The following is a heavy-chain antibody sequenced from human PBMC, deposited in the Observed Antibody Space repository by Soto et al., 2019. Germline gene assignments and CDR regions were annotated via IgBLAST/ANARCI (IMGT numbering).Heavy chain of an antibody. Sequence: SGPTLVNPTPTLPLTCTFSGCSLITSGVGVGWMSNHPGKALEWLALIYWDDDKRYSPSLKSRLTITKDTSKNQVVLTMTNMDPVDTATYYCAHSGWWSPPYGMDVWGQGTPVTVSS. D-gene: IGHD2-15*01. V-gene: IGHV2-5*02. CDR3: AHSGWWSPPYGMDV. J-gene: IGHJ6*01. CDR2: IYWDDDK. CDR1: GCSLITSGVG.